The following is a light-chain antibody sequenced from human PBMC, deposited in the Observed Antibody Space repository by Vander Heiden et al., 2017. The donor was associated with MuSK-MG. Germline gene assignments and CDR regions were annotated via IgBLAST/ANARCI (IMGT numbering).Light chain of an antibody. CDR3: SSYTKTSLGVV. V-gene: IGLV2-14*03. CDR2: DVS. J-gene: IGLJ2*01. Sequence: QSALTQPASVSGSPGQSITISCSGTSNDVGGYNYVSWYQQHPGEVPKLIIFDVSNRPSGVSDRFSGSKSGNTASLIIYGLQAEDEADYYCSSYTKTSLGVVFGGGTKLTVL. CDR1: SNDVGGYNY.